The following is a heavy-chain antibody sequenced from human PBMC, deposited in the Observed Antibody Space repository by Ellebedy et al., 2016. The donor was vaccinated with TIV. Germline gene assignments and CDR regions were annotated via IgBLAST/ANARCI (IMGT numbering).Heavy chain of an antibody. J-gene: IGHJ4*02. CDR3: AKDGEGWEL. Sequence: GESLKISCAASGFTFSSYAMSWVRQAPGKGLEWVSTISDSGGSTYYADSVKGRFTISRDNSKNTLYLQMDSLRAEDTAVYYCAKDGEGWELWGQGTPVTVSS. D-gene: IGHD1-26*01. CDR2: ISDSGGST. CDR1: GFTFSSYA. V-gene: IGHV3-23*01.